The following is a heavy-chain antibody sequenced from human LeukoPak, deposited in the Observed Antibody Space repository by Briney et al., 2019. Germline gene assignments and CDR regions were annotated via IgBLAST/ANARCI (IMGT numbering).Heavy chain of an antibody. CDR1: GGSFSGYY. Sequence: PSETLSLTCAVYGGSFSGYYWSWIRQPPGKGLEWIGEINHSGSTNYNPSLKSRVTISVDTSKNQFSLKLSSVTAADTAVYFCASGNSYVWDYWGQGTLVTVSS. J-gene: IGHJ4*02. V-gene: IGHV4-34*01. D-gene: IGHD3-16*01. CDR3: ASGNSYVWDY. CDR2: INHSGST.